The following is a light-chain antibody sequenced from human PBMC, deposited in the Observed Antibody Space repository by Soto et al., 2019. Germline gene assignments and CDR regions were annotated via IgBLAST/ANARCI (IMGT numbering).Light chain of an antibody. CDR1: STDVGNYNY. CDR2: DVN. J-gene: IGLJ3*02. Sequence: QSALTKPRSVSGSPVQSVAISCTATSTDVGNYNYVSRYQQYPDKAPKLRMYDVNKRPSGVPGRFAGSKSGDTASLTVSGLQAEDEAFYYCCSYAGSYLWLFGGGTKLTVL. V-gene: IGLV2-11*01. CDR3: CSYAGSYLWL.